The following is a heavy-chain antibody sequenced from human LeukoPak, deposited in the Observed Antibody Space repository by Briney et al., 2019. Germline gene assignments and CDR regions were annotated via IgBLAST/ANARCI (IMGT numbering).Heavy chain of an antibody. CDR1: GFIFGDYA. Sequence: PGGSLRLSCAASGFIFGDYAMHWVRQAPGKGLEWVSSISWNGGSIGYADSVKGRFTISRDNAKNSLYLQMNSLRAEDTALYYCAKDGSYYGGNWFDPWGQGILVIVSS. J-gene: IGHJ5*02. CDR2: ISWNGGSI. V-gene: IGHV3-9*01. CDR3: AKDGSYYGGNWFDP. D-gene: IGHD1-26*01.